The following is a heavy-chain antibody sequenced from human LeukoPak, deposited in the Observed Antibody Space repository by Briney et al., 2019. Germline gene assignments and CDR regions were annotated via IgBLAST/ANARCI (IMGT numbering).Heavy chain of an antibody. CDR1: GFTFSSYA. Sequence: PGGSLRLSCAASGFTFSSYAMSWVRQAPGKGLEWVSAISGSGGGTYYADSVKGRFTISRDNSKNTLYVQMNSLRAEDTAVYYCAKAIGYYGSGSFAIDYWGQGTLVTVSS. V-gene: IGHV3-23*01. CDR3: AKAIGYYGSGSFAIDY. CDR2: ISGSGGGT. J-gene: IGHJ4*02. D-gene: IGHD3-10*01.